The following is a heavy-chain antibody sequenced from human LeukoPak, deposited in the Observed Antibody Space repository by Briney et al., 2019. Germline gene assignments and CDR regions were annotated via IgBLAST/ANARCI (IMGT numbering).Heavy chain of an antibody. D-gene: IGHD6-19*01. Sequence: GASVKVSCKASGGTFSSYAISWVRQAPGQGLEWMGRIIPILGIANYAQKFQGRVTITADKSPSTAYMELSSLRSEDTAVYYCARRIAVAGTFDPWGQGTLVTVSS. CDR2: IIPILGIA. V-gene: IGHV1-69*04. CDR1: GGTFSSYA. CDR3: ARRIAVAGTFDP. J-gene: IGHJ5*02.